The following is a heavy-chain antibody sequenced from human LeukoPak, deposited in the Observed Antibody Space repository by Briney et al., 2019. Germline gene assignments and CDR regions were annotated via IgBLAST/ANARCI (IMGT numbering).Heavy chain of an antibody. J-gene: IGHJ3*02. CDR2: ISSSSSYI. V-gene: IGHV3-21*01. Sequence: GGSLRLSCAASGFTFSSYSMNWVRQAPGKGLEWVSSISSSSSYIYYADPVKGRFTISRDNAKNSLYLQMNSLRAEDTAVYYCARDETMVRGARGSDIWGQGTMVTVSS. CDR3: ARDETMVRGARGSDI. D-gene: IGHD3-10*01. CDR1: GFTFSSYS.